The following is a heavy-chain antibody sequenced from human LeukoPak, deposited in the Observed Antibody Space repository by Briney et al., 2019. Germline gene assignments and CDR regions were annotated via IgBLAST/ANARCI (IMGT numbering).Heavy chain of an antibody. J-gene: IGHJ3*02. D-gene: IGHD6-19*01. CDR3: AKLDSSGPNAFDI. CDR1: GYSFTNYW. CDR2: IDPRDSDT. V-gene: IGHV5-51*01. Sequence: GESLKISCKGSGYSFTNYWIGWVRQMPGKGLDWMGIIDPRDSDTRYSPSFQGQVTISADNSISTAYLQWNSLKASDTANYYCAKLDSSGPNAFDIWGQGTMVTVSS.